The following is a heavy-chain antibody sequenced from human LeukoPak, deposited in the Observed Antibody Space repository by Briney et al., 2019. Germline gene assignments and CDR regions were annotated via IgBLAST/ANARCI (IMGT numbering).Heavy chain of an antibody. J-gene: IGHJ6*02. CDR2: ISGSSSYI. CDR1: GFTFSSYS. D-gene: IGHD4-11*01. Sequence: GSLRLSCAASGFTFSSYSMNWVRQAPGKGLEWVSSISGSSSYIYYADSVKGRFTISRDNAKNSLYLQMNSLRAEDTAVYYCARDLYSNYVRYYYGMDVWGQGTTVTVSS. CDR3: ARDLYSNYVRYYYGMDV. V-gene: IGHV3-21*01.